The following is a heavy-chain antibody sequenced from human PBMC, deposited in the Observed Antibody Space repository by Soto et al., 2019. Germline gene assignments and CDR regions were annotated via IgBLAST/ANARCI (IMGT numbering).Heavy chain of an antibody. CDR2: ISYGGSNK. Sequence: GGSLRLSCAASGFTFSTSRMHRVRQAPDKGLEWVAVISYGGSNKYYADSVKGRFTISRDNSKNTLYLQMNSLRSEDTAVYYCAKDISGYNYGYSRRFDYWGQGTLVNVS. V-gene: IGHV3-30*18. D-gene: IGHD5-18*01. CDR1: GFTFSTSR. J-gene: IGHJ4*02. CDR3: AKDISGYNYGYSRRFDY.